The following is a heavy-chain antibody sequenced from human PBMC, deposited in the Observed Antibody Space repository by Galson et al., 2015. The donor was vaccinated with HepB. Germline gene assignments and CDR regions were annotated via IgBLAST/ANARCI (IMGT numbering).Heavy chain of an antibody. CDR1: GGTFSSYA. D-gene: IGHD2-2*01. CDR2: IIPIFGTA. J-gene: IGHJ6*02. CDR3: AREDIVVVPAPSDYYYYGMDV. Sequence: SVKVSCKASGGTFSSYAISWVRQAPGQGLEWMGGIIPIFGTANYAQKFQGRVTITADESTSTAYMELSSLRSEDTAVYYCAREDIVVVPAPSDYYYYGMDVWGQGTTVTVSS. V-gene: IGHV1-69*13.